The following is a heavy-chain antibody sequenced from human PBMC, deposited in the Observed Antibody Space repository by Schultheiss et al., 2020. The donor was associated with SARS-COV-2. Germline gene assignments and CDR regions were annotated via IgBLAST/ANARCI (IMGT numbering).Heavy chain of an antibody. CDR2: INHSGST. Sequence: SETLSLTCAVYGGSFSGYYWSWIRQPPGKGLEWIGEINHSGSTNYNPSLKSRVTISVDTSKNQFSLKLSSVTAADTAVYYCARSGTTPNPYYYYYGMDVWGRGTTVTVSS. CDR1: GGSFSGYY. J-gene: IGHJ6*02. CDR3: ARSGTTPNPYYYYYGMDV. D-gene: IGHD1-14*01. V-gene: IGHV4-34*01.